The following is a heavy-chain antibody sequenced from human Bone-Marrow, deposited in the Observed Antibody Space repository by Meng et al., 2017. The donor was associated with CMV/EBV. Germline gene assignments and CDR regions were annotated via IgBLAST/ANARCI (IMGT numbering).Heavy chain of an antibody. V-gene: IGHV4-39*01. D-gene: IGHD5-18*01. CDR3: ARGRRRGYSYGHYYYGMDV. CDR2: IYYTGYT. J-gene: IGHJ6*02. CDR1: GGSMSGSSYY. Sequence: SETLSLTCSVSGGSMSGSSYYWAWIRQPPGKGLEWIGSIYYTGYTYYNPSLKTRVTMSVDTSKKQFSLNVTSLTASDTAVYYCARGRRRGYSYGHYYYGMDVWGQGTTVTVSS.